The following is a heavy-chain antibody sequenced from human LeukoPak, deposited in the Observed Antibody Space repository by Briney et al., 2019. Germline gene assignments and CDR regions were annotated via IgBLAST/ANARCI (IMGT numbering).Heavy chain of an antibody. J-gene: IGHJ4*02. D-gene: IGHD3-22*01. CDR3: AKSSYYDASGYYREYYFDY. V-gene: IGHV3-23*01. Sequence: GGPLRLSCAASRFTFSSYGMSWVRKAPGKGLEWSSSISGSGGSTYYADSVKGRFTISRDNSKNTLYLQMNSLRDEDTAVYYCAKSSYYDASGYYREYYFDYWGQGTLVTVSS. CDR1: RFTFSSYG. CDR2: ISGSGGST.